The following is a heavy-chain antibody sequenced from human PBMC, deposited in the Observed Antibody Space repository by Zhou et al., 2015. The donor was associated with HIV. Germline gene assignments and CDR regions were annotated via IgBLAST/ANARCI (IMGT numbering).Heavy chain of an antibody. V-gene: IGHV1-8*01. Sequence: QVQLVQSGAEVKKPGASVKVSCKASGYTFTTYDINWMRQATGQRPEWMGWMNAGGGQTEYAQKFQGRVTMTRDTSISTAYMQLSGLTSEDTAIYYCAGDVPSYHYDSSGHQVMGVHWGQGTLVTVSS. CDR2: MNAGGGQT. CDR3: AGDVPSYHYDSSGHQVMGVH. D-gene: IGHD3-22*01. CDR1: GYTFTTYD. J-gene: IGHJ4*02.